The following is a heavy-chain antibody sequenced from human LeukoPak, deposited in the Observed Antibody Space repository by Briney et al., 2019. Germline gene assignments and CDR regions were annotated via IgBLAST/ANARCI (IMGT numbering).Heavy chain of an antibody. CDR3: ASFEVGA. CDR1: GYSFTSYG. CDR2: INPNSGGT. Sequence: GASVKVSCKASGYSFTSYGISWVRQAPGQGLEWMGWINPNSGGTNYAQKFQGRVTMTRDTSITTVYMELSRLRSDETAVFYCASFEVGAWGQGTLVTVSS. D-gene: IGHD3-10*01. J-gene: IGHJ5*02. V-gene: IGHV1-2*02.